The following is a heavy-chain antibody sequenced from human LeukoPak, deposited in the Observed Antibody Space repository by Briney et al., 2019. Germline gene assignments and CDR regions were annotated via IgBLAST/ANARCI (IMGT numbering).Heavy chain of an antibody. Sequence: GSLRLSCAASGFTFSSYEMNWLRQPPGKGLEWIGEINHSGSTNYNPSLKSRVTISVDTSKNQFSLKLSSVTAADTAVYYCARNSGSYSLYYFDYWGQGTLVTVSS. CDR2: INHSGST. V-gene: IGHV4-34*01. D-gene: IGHD1-26*01. CDR1: GFTFSSYE. CDR3: ARNSGSYSLYYFDY. J-gene: IGHJ4*02.